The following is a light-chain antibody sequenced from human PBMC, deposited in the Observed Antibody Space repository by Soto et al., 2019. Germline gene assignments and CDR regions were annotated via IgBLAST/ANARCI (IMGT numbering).Light chain of an antibody. CDR1: QSVGTS. Sequence: ETVMTQSPATLSVSPGERATLSCRASQSVGTSLAWYQQKPGQAPRVLMYGASSRATGVPGRFSGSGSATEFTLTFSSLQSEDFAVYYCQQYYSWPLTFGGGTKVEI. J-gene: IGKJ4*01. V-gene: IGKV3-15*01. CDR3: QQYYSWPLT. CDR2: GAS.